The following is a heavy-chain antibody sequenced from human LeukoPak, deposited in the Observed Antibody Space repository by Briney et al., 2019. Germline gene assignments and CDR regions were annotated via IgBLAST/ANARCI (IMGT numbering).Heavy chain of an antibody. D-gene: IGHD3-10*01. V-gene: IGHV5-51*01. J-gene: IGHJ4*02. Sequence: GGSLKISCKGSGYSFTSYWIGWVRQMPGEGLEWMGIIYPGDSDTRYSPSFQGHVTITADKSISTAYLQWSSLKASETAMYYCARLNSGSFYKAVYWGQGTLVTVSS. CDR2: IYPGDSDT. CDR3: ARLNSGSFYKAVY. CDR1: GYSFTSYW.